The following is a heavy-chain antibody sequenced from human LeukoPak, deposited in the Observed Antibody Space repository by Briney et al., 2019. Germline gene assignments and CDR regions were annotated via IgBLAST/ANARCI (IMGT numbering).Heavy chain of an antibody. CDR1: GFTFSRNG. V-gene: IGHV3-21*01. Sequence: GGTLRLSCVASGFTFSRNGMNWVRQAPGEGLEWVSGISPSGDIKYYADSVKGRFTISRDNAKNSLYLQMNSLRAEDTAVYYCARDPTSYYYDSSGYFGAFDIWGQGTMVTVSS. CDR2: ISPSGDIK. J-gene: IGHJ3*02. CDR3: ARDPTSYYYDSSGYFGAFDI. D-gene: IGHD3-22*01.